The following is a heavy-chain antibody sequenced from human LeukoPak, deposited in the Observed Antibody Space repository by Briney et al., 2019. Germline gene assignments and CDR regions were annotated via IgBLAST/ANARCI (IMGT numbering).Heavy chain of an antibody. CDR1: GGSITGYY. CDR2: IYYSGST. CDR3: ARDGTGGELRVHDAFDI. J-gene: IGHJ3*02. V-gene: IGHV4-59*01. D-gene: IGHD1-26*01. Sequence: SETLSLTCTVSGGSITGYYWSWIRQPPGKGLQWIAYIYYSGSTNYNPSLKSRVTISVDTSKHQFSLKLTSVTAADTAVYYCARDGTGGELRVHDAFDIWGQGTMVTVSS.